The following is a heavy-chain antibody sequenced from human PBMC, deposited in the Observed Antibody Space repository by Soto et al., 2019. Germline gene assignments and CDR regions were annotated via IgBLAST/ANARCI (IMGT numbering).Heavy chain of an antibody. CDR3: PTGVSLRRFT. D-gene: IGHD2-8*01. Sequence: TYSVARGNIVTDGGWSWIKKHPGKGLEWIGEVHRSGTTNYIQSLKSRVTMSVEESGNQVSLELTSVAPADTDVYYLPTGVSLRRFTWGRATLVT. V-gene: IGHV4-4*02. CDR1: RGNIVTDGG. CDR2: VHRSGTT. J-gene: IGHJ5*02.